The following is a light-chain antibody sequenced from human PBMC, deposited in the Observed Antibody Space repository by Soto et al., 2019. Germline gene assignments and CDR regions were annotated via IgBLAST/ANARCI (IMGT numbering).Light chain of an antibody. Sequence: DIQMTQSPSSLSASLVDRVTITCRASLPISNYLACYQQKPGKIPNLLIYAASTLQAGVPSRFSGSGSGTDFTLTISSLQPEDVAAYYCQKYNSAPLTFGGGTKVDIK. CDR1: LPISNY. CDR2: AAS. CDR3: QKYNSAPLT. J-gene: IGKJ4*01. V-gene: IGKV1-27*01.